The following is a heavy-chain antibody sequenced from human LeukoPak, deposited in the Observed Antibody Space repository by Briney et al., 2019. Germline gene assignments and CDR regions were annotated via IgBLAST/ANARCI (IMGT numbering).Heavy chain of an antibody. V-gene: IGHV6-1*01. D-gene: IGHD6-13*01. CDR1: GDSVSSNNAA. CDR3: ARTDFGIAAAGTLEY. CDR2: TYYRSKWYN. J-gene: IGHJ4*02. Sequence: KPSQTLSLTCAISGDSVSSNNAAWHWIRQSPSRGLEWLGRTYYRSKWYNDYAVSVKSRITINPDTSKNQFSLQLNSVTPEDTAVYYCARTDFGIAAAGTLEYWGQGTLVTVSS.